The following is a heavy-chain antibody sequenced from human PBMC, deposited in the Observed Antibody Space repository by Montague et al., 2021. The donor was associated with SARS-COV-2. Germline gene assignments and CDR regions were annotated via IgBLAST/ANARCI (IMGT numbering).Heavy chain of an antibody. J-gene: IGHJ5*02. Sequence: FLRLSCAASGFTFSSYGMHWVRQAPGKGLEWVAVISYDGSNKYYADSVKGRFTISRDNSKNTLYLQMNSLRAEDTAVYYCAKDDSSGYSTSWFDPWGQGTLVTVSS. CDR2: ISYDGSNK. CDR1: GFTFSSYG. D-gene: IGHD3-22*01. CDR3: AKDDSSGYSTSWFDP. V-gene: IGHV3-30*18.